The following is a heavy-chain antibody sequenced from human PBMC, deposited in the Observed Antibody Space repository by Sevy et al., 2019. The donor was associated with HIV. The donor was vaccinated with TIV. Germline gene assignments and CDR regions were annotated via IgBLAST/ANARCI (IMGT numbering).Heavy chain of an antibody. J-gene: IGHJ4*02. V-gene: IGHV4-34*01. Sequence: SENLSLTCAVYGGSFSGYYWSWIRQPPGKGLEWFGEINHSGSTNYNPSLKSRVTISVDTSKNQFSLKLSSVTAADTAVYYCARRRSGNNRYYFDYWGQGTLVTVSS. CDR2: INHSGST. CDR3: ARRRSGNNRYYFDY. CDR1: GGSFSGYY. D-gene: IGHD3-3*01.